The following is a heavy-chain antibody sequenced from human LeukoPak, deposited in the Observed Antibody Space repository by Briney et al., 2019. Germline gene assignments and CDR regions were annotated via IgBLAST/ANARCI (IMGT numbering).Heavy chain of an antibody. CDR1: GLTFNDYG. V-gene: IGHV3-20*04. CDR2: INWNGGTT. D-gene: IGHD3-22*01. J-gene: IGHJ4*02. Sequence: GGSLRLSCAASGLTFNDYGMSWVRQGPGKGLEWVSGINWNGGTTGYADSVRGRFTISRDNAKNSLYLQMNSLRAEDTALYYCARDKHYYDSSNYVWGQGTLVTVSS. CDR3: ARDKHYYDSSNYV.